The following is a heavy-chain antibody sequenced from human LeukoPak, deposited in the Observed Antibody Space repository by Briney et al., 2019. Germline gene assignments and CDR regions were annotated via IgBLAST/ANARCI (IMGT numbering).Heavy chain of an antibody. D-gene: IGHD7-27*01. CDR2: ISASAGTT. CDR1: GFTLANYA. V-gene: IGHV3-23*01. Sequence: GGSLRLSCAASGFTLANYAITWVRQAPGKVLGWVSSISASAGTTYYVDSVKRRFTISRDTAKSTPNLQMNSLRANDSAVYYCAKDRPLNWGYYFDSWGQGTLVTVSA. CDR3: AKDRPLNWGYYFDS. J-gene: IGHJ4*02.